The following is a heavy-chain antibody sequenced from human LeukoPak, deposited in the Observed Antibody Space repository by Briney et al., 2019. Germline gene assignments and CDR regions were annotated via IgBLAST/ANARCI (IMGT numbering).Heavy chain of an antibody. D-gene: IGHD3-22*01. CDR2: IIPVFQAP. Sequence: SVKVSCKASGGTFSSYAITWVRQAPGQGLEWIGGIIPVFQAPNYAQNFRGRVTITTDESTRTAYMELSSLRSEDTAIYYCARDTTLSRVITTTTTYHYFYYIDVWGKGTTVTISS. J-gene: IGHJ6*03. CDR1: GGTFSSYA. CDR3: ARDTTLSRVITTTTTYHYFYYIDV. V-gene: IGHV1-69*05.